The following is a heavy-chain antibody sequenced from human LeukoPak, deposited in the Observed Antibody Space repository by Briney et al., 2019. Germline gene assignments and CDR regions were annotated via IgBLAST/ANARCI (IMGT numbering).Heavy chain of an antibody. V-gene: IGHV4-34*01. Sequence: SETLSLTCAVYGGSFSGYYWSWIRQPPGKGLEWIGEINHSGSTNYNPSLKSRVTISVDTSKNQFSLKLSSVTAADTAVYYCARVGYGFGRYYYYYYGMDVWGQGTTVTVSS. CDR3: ARVGYGFGRYYYYYYGMDV. D-gene: IGHD3-10*01. CDR2: INHSGST. CDR1: GGSFSGYY. J-gene: IGHJ6*02.